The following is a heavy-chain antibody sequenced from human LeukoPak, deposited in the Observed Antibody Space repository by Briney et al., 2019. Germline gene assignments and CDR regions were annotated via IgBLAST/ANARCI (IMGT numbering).Heavy chain of an antibody. CDR1: GGSISSSGYS. D-gene: IGHD6-19*01. Sequence: SETLSLTCSVSGGSISSSGYSWGWIRQPPGKELEWIGSFHYPGNTYYNPSLKSRVTISVDTSKNQFSLKLGSVTAADTAVFYCARHWGIAVPGSMGHFDYWGQGSLVTVSS. CDR3: ARHWGIAVPGSMGHFDY. CDR2: FHYPGNT. V-gene: IGHV4-39*01. J-gene: IGHJ4*02.